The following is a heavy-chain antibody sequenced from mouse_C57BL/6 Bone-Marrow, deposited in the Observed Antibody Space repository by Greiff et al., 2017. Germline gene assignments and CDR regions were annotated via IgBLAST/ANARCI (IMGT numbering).Heavy chain of an antibody. CDR3: SRQVTTVLATKYFDV. V-gene: IGHV5-9*01. CDR1: GFTFSSYT. CDR2: ISGGGGNT. D-gene: IGHD1-1*01. J-gene: IGHJ1*03. Sequence: EVKLVESGGGLVKPGGSLKLSCAASGFTFSSYTMSWVRQTPEKRLQWVAAISGGGGNTYYPDSVKGRFTISRDNDKNILYLQMSGLRSKDTALYYCSRQVTTVLATKYFDVWGTGTTVTVSS.